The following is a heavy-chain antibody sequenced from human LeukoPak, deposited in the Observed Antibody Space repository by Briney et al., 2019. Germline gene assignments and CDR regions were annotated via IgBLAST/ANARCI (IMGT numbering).Heavy chain of an antibody. CDR3: ARSYGSGSYYSGLDY. J-gene: IGHJ4*02. CDR1: GFTFSDYY. CDR2: ISSSGSTI. Sequence: PGGSLRLSCAASGFTFSDYYMSWIRQAPGKVLEWVSYISSSGSTIYYADSVKGRFTISRDNAKNSLYLQMNSLRAEDTAVYYCARSYGSGSYYSGLDYWGQGTLVTVSS. D-gene: IGHD3-10*01. V-gene: IGHV3-11*04.